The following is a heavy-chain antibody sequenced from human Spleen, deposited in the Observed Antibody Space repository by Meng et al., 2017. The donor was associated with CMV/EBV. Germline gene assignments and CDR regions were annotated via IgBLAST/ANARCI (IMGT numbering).Heavy chain of an antibody. J-gene: IGHJ4*02. V-gene: IGHV3-30*04. CDR2: ISYDGSNK. CDR3: ARDGLGYCSSISCYGLDY. CDR1: GFTFSSYA. Sequence: GGSLRLSCAASGFTFSSYAMHWVRQAPGKGLEWVAVISYDGSNKYYADSVKGRFTISRDNSKNTLYLQMNSLRAEDTAVYYCARDGLGYCSSISCYGLDYWGQGTLVTVSS. D-gene: IGHD2-2*01.